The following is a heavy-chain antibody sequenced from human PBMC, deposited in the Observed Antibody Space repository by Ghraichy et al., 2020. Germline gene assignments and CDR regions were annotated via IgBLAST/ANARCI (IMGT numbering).Heavy chain of an antibody. CDR3: ARRPNYYDGSGYYYGTRYYFDY. CDR2: IHYSGST. V-gene: IGHV4-61*01. CDR1: GGSVSSGRYY. J-gene: IGHJ4*02. Sequence: SETLSLTCTVSGGSVSSGRYYWSWIRQPPGKGLEWIGSIHYSGSTYYNPSLKSRVTISVDTSKNQFSLKLSSVTAADTAVYYCARRPNYYDGSGYYYGTRYYFDYWGQGTLVTVSS. D-gene: IGHD3-22*01.